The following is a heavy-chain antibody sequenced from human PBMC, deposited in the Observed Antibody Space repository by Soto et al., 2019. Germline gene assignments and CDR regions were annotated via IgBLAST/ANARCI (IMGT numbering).Heavy chain of an antibody. J-gene: IGHJ5*02. CDR2: ISSSSSYI. Sequence: GGSLRLSCAASGFTFSSYSMNWVRQAPGKGLEWVSSISSSSSYIYYADSVKGRFTISRDNAKNSLYLQMNSLRAEDTAVYYCARAYDFWSGYKNQGFDPWGQGTLVTVSS. V-gene: IGHV3-21*01. CDR1: GFTFSSYS. CDR3: ARAYDFWSGYKNQGFDP. D-gene: IGHD3-3*01.